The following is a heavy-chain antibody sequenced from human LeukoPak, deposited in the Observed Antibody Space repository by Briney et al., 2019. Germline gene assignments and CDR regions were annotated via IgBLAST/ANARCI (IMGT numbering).Heavy chain of an antibody. Sequence: PGRSLRLSCAASGFTFSSYDMHWVRQAPGKGLEWVAVISYDGSNKYYANSVKGRFTISRDNSKNTLYLQMNSLRAEDTAVYYCAKEGYDSSVYYYPWGQGTLVTDTS. J-gene: IGHJ5*02. V-gene: IGHV3-30*18. D-gene: IGHD3-22*01. CDR1: GFTFSSYD. CDR3: AKEGYDSSVYYYP. CDR2: ISYDGSNK.